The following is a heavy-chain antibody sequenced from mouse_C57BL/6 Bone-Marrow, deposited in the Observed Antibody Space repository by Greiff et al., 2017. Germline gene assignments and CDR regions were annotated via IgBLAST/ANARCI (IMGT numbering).Heavy chain of an antibody. J-gene: IGHJ3*01. D-gene: IGHD1-1*02. V-gene: IGHV5-2*01. CDR1: EYDFPSHD. CDR3: ARHNYGTGAY. Sequence: VQLKESGGGLVQPGESLKLSCESTEYDFPSHDMSWVRQTPGKRLELVAAINSDGGSTYYPDTMERRFIISRDNTKKTLYLQMSSLRSEDTALYYCARHNYGTGAYWGQGTLVTVSA. CDR2: INSDGGST.